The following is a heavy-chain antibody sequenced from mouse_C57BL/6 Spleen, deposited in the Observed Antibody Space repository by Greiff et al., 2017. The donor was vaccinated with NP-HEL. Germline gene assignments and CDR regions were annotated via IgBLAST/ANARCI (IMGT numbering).Heavy chain of an antibody. CDR3: ARYDGYFGY. D-gene: IGHD1-1*02. CDR2: ISYDGSN. Sequence: EVQLQQSGPGLVKPSQSLSLTCSVTGYSITSGYYWNCIRQFPGNKLEWMGYISYDGSNNYNPSLKNRISITRDTSKNQFFLKLNSVTTEDTATYYCARYDGYFGYWGQGTTLTVSS. V-gene: IGHV3-6*01. CDR1: GYSITSGYY. J-gene: IGHJ2*01.